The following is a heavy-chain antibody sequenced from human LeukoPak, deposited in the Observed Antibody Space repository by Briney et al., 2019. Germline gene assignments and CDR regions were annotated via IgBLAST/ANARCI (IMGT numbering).Heavy chain of an antibody. J-gene: IGHJ2*01. CDR3: ALDGLRNGYKDMHDWYFDL. D-gene: IGHD5-24*01. V-gene: IGHV4-39*01. CDR2: IYYSGST. Sequence: SETLSLTCTVSGGSISSSSYYWGWIRQPPGKGLEWIGSIYYSGSTYYNPSLKSRVTISVDTSKNQFSLKLSSVTAADTAVYYCALDGLRNGYKDMHDWYFDLWGRGTLVTVSS. CDR1: GGSISSSSYY.